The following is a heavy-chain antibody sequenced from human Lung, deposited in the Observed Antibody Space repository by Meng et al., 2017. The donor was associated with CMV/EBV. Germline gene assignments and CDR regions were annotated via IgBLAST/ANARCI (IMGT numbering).Heavy chain of an antibody. V-gene: IGHV3-48*03. CDR2: ISSSGSTI. Sequence: SCAASGFTFSSYEMNWVRQAPGKGLEWVSYISSSGSTIYYADSVKGRFTISRDNAKNSLYLQMNSLRAEDTAVYYCASLKDIVVVPAAKGSKYYYYGMDFWGQGXTVTVSS. CDR3: ASLKDIVVVPAAKGSKYYYYGMDF. CDR1: GFTFSSYE. J-gene: IGHJ6*02. D-gene: IGHD2-2*01.